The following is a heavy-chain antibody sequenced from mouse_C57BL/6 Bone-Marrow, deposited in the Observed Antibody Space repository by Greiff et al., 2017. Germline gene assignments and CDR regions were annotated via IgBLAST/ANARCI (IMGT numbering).Heavy chain of an antibody. V-gene: IGHV1-47*01. J-gene: IGHJ3*01. D-gene: IGHD1-1*01. CDR3: ARRGARGSSYGFAY. CDR1: GYTFTTYP. Sequence: QVQLQQSGAELVKPGASVKMSCKASGYTFTTYPLAWMKQNHGKSLEWIGNFLPYKDDTKYNEKFKGRATLTVEKSSSTVYLELSRLTSDDSAVYYCARRGARGSSYGFAYWGQGTLVTVSA. CDR2: FLPYKDDT.